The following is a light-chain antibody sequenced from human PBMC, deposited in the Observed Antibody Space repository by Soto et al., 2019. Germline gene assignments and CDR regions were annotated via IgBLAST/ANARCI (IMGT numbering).Light chain of an antibody. Sequence: EIVVTQSPATLSVSPGERATLSCRASQSVGNNFAWYQQNPGQAPRLLIFATSTRATGVPARCSGSGSGTEFPLTISVLPSEDSAVYYCQQCGDWPLTFGGGAKVEIE. V-gene: IGKV3-15*01. J-gene: IGKJ4*01. CDR2: ATS. CDR3: QQCGDWPLT. CDR1: QSVGNN.